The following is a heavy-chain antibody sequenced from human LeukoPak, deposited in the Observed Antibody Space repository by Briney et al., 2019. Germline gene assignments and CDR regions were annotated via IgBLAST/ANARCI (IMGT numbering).Heavy chain of an antibody. V-gene: IGHV1-18*01. J-gene: IGHJ6*02. D-gene: IGHD6-19*01. CDR1: GYTCTSYG. Sequence: GASVKVSCKASGYTCTSYGISWVRQAPGHGLEWMGWISAYNGNTNYAQKLQGRVTMTTDTSTSTAYMELRSLRSDDTAVYYCAKTIAVADYYYGMDVWGQGTTVTVSS. CDR3: AKTIAVADYYYGMDV. CDR2: ISAYNGNT.